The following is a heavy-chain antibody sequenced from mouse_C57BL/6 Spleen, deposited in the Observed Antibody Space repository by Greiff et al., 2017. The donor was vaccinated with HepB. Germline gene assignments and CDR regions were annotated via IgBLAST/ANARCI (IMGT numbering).Heavy chain of an antibody. J-gene: IGHJ3*01. CDR2: IRSKSNNYAT. CDR1: GFSFNTYA. D-gene: IGHD2-3*01. CDR3: VRQGIYDGYYWFAY. V-gene: IGHV10-1*01. Sequence: EVKLVESGGGLVQPKGSLKLSCAASGFSFNTYAMNWVRQAPGKGLEWVARIRSKSNNYATYYDDSVKDRFTISRDDSESMLYLQMNNLKTEDTDVYYGVRQGIYDGYYWFAYWGQGTLVTVSA.